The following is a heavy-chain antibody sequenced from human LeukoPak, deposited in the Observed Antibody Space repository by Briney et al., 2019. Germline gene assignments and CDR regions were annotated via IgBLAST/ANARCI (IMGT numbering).Heavy chain of an antibody. J-gene: IGHJ4*02. Sequence: PGGSLRLSCAASGFTFDDYGMNWVRQAPGKGLEWVSSINWSGGSTNYADSVEGRFTISRDNAKNSLYLQMNSLRAEDTAVYYCARGDYYDSSGYYNWGQGTLVTVSS. CDR3: ARGDYYDSSGYYN. CDR2: INWSGGST. CDR1: GFTFDDYG. D-gene: IGHD3-22*01. V-gene: IGHV3-20*04.